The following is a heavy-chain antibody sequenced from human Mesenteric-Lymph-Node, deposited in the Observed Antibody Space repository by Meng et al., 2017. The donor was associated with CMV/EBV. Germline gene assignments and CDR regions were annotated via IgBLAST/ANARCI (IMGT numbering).Heavy chain of an antibody. CDR2: IYYSGST. Sequence: SSRRSSYYWGWNRKRPGKGLEWIGSIYYSGSTYYNPSLKSRVTIALDTSKKQFSLKLSSVTAADTAVYYCARGNVGGYSYGGAVDYWGQGTLVTVSS. J-gene: IGHJ4*02. D-gene: IGHD5-18*01. CDR1: SSRRSSYY. V-gene: IGHV4-39*07. CDR3: ARGNVGGYSYGGAVDY.